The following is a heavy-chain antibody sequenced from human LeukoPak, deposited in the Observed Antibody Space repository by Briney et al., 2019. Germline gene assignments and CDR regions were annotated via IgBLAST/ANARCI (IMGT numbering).Heavy chain of an antibody. CDR1: GFAFDMYS. D-gene: IGHD5-12*01. Sequence: GGSLRLSCAASGFAFDMYSINWVRQAPGKGLEWVSTIGISGLTHYTDSVRGRFTISRDSPKNSIYLQMNSPRAEDTAVYYCARDRQYSGHDPWSGFDSWGQGTLVTVSS. V-gene: IGHV3-21*06. CDR2: IGISGLT. J-gene: IGHJ4*02. CDR3: ARDRQYSGHDPWSGFDS.